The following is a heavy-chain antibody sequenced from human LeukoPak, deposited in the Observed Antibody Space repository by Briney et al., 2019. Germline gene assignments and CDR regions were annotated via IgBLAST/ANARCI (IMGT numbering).Heavy chain of an antibody. D-gene: IGHD3-10*01. Sequence: PSETPSLTCTVSGGSISIYYWSWIRQPPGKGLEWIGYIYYSGSTNYNPSLKSRVTISVDTSKNQFSLKLSSVTAADTAVYYCARHPGSRSAFDIWGQGTMVTVSS. V-gene: IGHV4-59*08. CDR1: GGSISIYY. J-gene: IGHJ3*02. CDR3: ARHPGSRSAFDI. CDR2: IYYSGST.